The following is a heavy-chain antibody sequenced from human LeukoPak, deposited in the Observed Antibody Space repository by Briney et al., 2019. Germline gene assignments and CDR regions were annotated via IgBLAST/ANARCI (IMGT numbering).Heavy chain of an antibody. CDR1: GGSFSGYY. CDR3: TRSLTTVTSDY. CDR2: INHSGST. V-gene: IGHV4-34*01. D-gene: IGHD4-17*01. J-gene: IGHJ4*02. Sequence: SETLSLTCAVYGGSFSGYYWSWIRQPPGKGLEWIGEINHSGSTNYNPSLKSRVTISVDTSKNQFSLKLSSVTAADTAVYYCTRSLTTVTSDYWGPGTLVIVSS.